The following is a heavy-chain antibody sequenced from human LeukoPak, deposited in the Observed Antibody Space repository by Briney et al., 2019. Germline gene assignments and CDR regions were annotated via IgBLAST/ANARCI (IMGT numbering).Heavy chain of an antibody. CDR3: AREEGIAARDYYYGMDV. D-gene: IGHD6-6*01. Sequence: PGGSLRLSCAASGFTVSSNYMSWVRQAPGKGLEWVSVIYSGGSTYYADSVKGRFTISRDNSKNTLYLQMNSLRAEDTAVYYCAREEGIAARDYYYGMDVWGQGTTVTASS. V-gene: IGHV3-66*01. CDR1: GFTVSSNY. CDR2: IYSGGST. J-gene: IGHJ6*02.